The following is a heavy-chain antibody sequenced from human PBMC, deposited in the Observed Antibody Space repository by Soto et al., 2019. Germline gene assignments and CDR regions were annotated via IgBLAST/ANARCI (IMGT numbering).Heavy chain of an antibody. Sequence: SETLSLTCTVSGGSISSSSYYWGWIRQPPGKGLEWIGSIYYSGSTYYNPSLKSRVTISVDTSKNQFSLKLSSVTAADTAVYYCARHRTPHDKDQPYNWNDAQALYWGQGTLVTVSS. CDR1: GGSISSSSYY. J-gene: IGHJ4*02. V-gene: IGHV4-39*01. CDR2: IYYSGST. CDR3: ARHRTPHDKDQPYNWNDAQALY. D-gene: IGHD1-20*01.